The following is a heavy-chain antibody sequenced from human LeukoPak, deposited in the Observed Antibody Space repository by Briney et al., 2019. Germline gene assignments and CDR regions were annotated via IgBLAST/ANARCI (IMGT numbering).Heavy chain of an antibody. CDR2: IYSGGST. Sequence: GGSLRLSCAASGFTFSSYAMSWVRQAPGKGLEWVSVIYSGGSTYYADSVKGRFTISRDNSKNTLYLQMNSLRAEDTAVYYCARDRSDILTGPDAFDIWGQGTMVTVSS. J-gene: IGHJ3*02. V-gene: IGHV3-66*01. CDR1: GFTFSSYA. CDR3: ARDRSDILTGPDAFDI. D-gene: IGHD3-9*01.